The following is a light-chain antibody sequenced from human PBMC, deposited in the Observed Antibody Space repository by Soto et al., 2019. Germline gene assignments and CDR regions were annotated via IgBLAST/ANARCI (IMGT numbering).Light chain of an antibody. CDR3: QQYNNWPWT. CDR1: QSISDT. V-gene: IGKV3-15*01. J-gene: IGKJ1*01. CDR2: GAS. Sequence: EIVMTQSPATLSVSPGGRATLSCRASQSISDTLAWYRQRPGQAPRLLIYGASKRATGFPARFSGSGSGTDFTPTISSLQSEDFAVYYCQQYNNWPWTFGQGTKVDIK.